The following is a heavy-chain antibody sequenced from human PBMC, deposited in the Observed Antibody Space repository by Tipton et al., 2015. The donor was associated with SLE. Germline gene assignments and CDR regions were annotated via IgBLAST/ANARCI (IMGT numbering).Heavy chain of an antibody. CDR2: IYYSGST. CDR3: ARAPFGGTDY. D-gene: IGHD4-23*01. J-gene: IGHJ4*02. Sequence: GLVKPSETLSLTCTVSGGSISSYYWGWIRQPPGKGLEWIGSIYYSGSTYYNPSLKSRVTISVDTSKNQFSLKLSSVTAADTAVYYCARAPFGGTDYWGQGTLVTVSS. CDR1: GGSISSYY. V-gene: IGHV4-39*07.